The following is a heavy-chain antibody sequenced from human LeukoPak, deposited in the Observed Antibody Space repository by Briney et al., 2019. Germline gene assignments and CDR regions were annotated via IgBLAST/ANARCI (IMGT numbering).Heavy chain of an antibody. J-gene: IGHJ4*02. V-gene: IGHV4-38-2*02. D-gene: IGHD2-8*01. Sequence: PSETLSLTCTVSGSSLTTTYYGAWFRQAPGKGLEWIATVFQLQTVRTFYNPSLESRVTMSLDTSQNQFSLNLTSVTAADTALYFCARVLNAPKFIDSWGQGTLVTVSS. CDR2: VFQLQTVRT. CDR3: ARVLNAPKFIDS. CDR1: GSSLTTTYY.